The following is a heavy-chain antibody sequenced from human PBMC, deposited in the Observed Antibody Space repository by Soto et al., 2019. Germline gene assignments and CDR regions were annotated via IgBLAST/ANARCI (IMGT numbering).Heavy chain of an antibody. D-gene: IGHD5-12*01. CDR2: IVVGSGNT. Sequence: SVKVSCKASGFTFNSSAMQWVRQARGQRLEWIGWIVVGSGNTNYAQKFQERVTITRDMSTSTAYMELGSLRSEDTAVYYCAADKGGYDYGNYYYYYMDVWGKGTTVTVSS. CDR1: GFTFNSSA. J-gene: IGHJ6*03. V-gene: IGHV1-58*02. CDR3: AADKGGYDYGNYYYYYMDV.